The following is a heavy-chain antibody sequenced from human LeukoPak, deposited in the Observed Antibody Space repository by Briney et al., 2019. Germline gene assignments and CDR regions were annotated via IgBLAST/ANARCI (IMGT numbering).Heavy chain of an antibody. Sequence: ASMRVSRKASGYTFSDYYIHWIRQAPGQGLEWMGLINPKNGDTNFAQTFQGRVTMTRDTSITTAYMGLSRLSSDDTAVYYCARGWQINSSGGFVDPWGQGTLVTVSS. CDR3: ARGWQINSSGGFVDP. CDR1: GYTFSDYY. V-gene: IGHV1-2*02. D-gene: IGHD6-6*01. CDR2: INPKNGDT. J-gene: IGHJ5*02.